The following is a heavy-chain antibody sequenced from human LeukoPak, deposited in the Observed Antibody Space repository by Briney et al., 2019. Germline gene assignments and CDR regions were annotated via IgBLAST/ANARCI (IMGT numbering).Heavy chain of an antibody. CDR2: INHSGST. CDR1: GGSFSGYY. J-gene: IGHJ3*02. CDR3: ARGQVSITMIVVVINAFDI. D-gene: IGHD3-22*01. Sequence: PSETLSLTCAVYGGSFSGYYWSWIRQPPGKGLEWIGEINHSGSTNYNPSLKSRVTISVDTSKNQSSLKLSSVTAADTAVYYCARGQVSITMIVVVINAFDIWGQGTMVTVSS. V-gene: IGHV4-34*01.